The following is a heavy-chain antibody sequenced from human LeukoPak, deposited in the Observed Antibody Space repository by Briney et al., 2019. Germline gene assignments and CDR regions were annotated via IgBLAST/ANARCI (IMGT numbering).Heavy chain of an antibody. CDR3: ARHSPVGIFYFDY. CDR1: GGSISSGPYY. V-gene: IGHV4-39*01. D-gene: IGHD1-26*01. Sequence: SETLSLTCTVSGGSISSGPYYWGWIRQPPGKGLEWIGTIYYSGSTYYNPSLTSRVTISVDTSKNQFSLALSSVTAADTAVYYCARHSPVGIFYFDYWGQGTLVTVSS. CDR2: IYYSGST. J-gene: IGHJ4*02.